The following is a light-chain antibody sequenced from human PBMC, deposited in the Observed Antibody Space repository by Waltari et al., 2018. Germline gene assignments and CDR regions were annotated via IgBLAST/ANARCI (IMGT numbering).Light chain of an antibody. V-gene: IGKV2-28*01. CDR2: LGS. CDR1: QSLLQSHGYNY. CDR3: MQALQTPWT. J-gene: IGKJ1*01. Sequence: DIVMTQSPLSLPVTPGAPASTSCRSSQSLLQSHGYNYLDWYLQKPGQSPQLLIYLGSNRASGVPDRFSGSGSGTDFTLKINRVEAEDVGVYYCMQALQTPWTFGQGTKVEIK.